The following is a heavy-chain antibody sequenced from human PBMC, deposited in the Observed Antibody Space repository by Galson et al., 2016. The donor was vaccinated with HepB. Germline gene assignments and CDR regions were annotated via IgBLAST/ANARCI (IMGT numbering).Heavy chain of an antibody. V-gene: IGHV4-61*01. Sequence: ETLSLTCTVSGASVTSDRRYWTWIRQPPGKGLEWIGYIYYTGSTTYSPSLKSRVSISLDMSRSQFSLNLTSVTAADTAVYFCARGTDGLGSPYFDYWGQGALVTVSS. CDR1: GASVTSDRRY. J-gene: IGHJ4*02. CDR3: ARGTDGLGSPYFDY. CDR2: IYYTGST. D-gene: IGHD3-10*01.